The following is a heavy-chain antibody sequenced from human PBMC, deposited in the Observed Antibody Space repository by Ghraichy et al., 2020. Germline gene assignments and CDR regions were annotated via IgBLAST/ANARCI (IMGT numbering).Heavy chain of an antibody. Sequence: TLSLTCTVSGDSITSGSYYWSWIRQPAGKGLEWIGRIYTSGTTDYNPSLRSRVTISLDTSKNQFSLKVTSVTAADTAVYYCARFSNNWWFDPWGQGSLVTVSS. CDR2: IYTSGTT. V-gene: IGHV4-61*02. CDR3: ARFSNNWWFDP. J-gene: IGHJ5*02. D-gene: IGHD1-1*01. CDR1: GDSITSGSYY.